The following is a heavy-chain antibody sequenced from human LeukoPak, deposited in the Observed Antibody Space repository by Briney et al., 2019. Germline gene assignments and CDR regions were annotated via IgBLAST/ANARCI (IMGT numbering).Heavy chain of an antibody. CDR1: GFTFSSYS. V-gene: IGHV3-48*01. D-gene: IGHD6-13*01. Sequence: GGSLRLSCVASGFTFSSYSMNWVRQAPGKGLEWVSYISSSSTTIYYADSVKGQFTISRDNAKNSLYLQMDSLRAEDTAVYYCARRAATGMNYFDYWGQGTLVTVSS. CDR2: ISSSSTTI. CDR3: ARRAATGMNYFDY. J-gene: IGHJ4*02.